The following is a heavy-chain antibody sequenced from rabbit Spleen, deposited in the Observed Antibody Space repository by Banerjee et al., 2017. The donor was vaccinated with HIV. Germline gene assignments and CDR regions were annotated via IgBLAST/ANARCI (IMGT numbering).Heavy chain of an antibody. D-gene: IGHD5-1*01. J-gene: IGHJ6*01. V-gene: IGHV1S40*01. CDR1: GFSFNIDYF. CDR3: ARDLVAAIGWNFSL. Sequence: QSLEESGGGLVKPEGSLTLTCTASGFSFNIDYFPCWVRQAPGKGLEWIACIYTGITTNTYYANWAKGRFTISKTSSTTVTLQMTRLTAADTATYFCARDLVAAIGWNFSLWGPGTLVTVS. CDR2: IYTGITTNT.